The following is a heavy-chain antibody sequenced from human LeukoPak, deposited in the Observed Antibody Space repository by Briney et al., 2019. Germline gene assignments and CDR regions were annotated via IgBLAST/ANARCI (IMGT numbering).Heavy chain of an antibody. J-gene: IGHJ3*01. D-gene: IGHD3-3*01. CDR2: IDWDDDK. V-gene: IGHV2-70*11. Sequence: ASGPALVKPTQTLTLTCTFSGFSLSNSGMCVSWIRQPPGKALAWLARIDWDDDKYYSTSLKTRLTISKDTSKNQVVLTMTNMDPVDTATYYCARMIAFGVVYDAFDVWGQGTMVTVSS. CDR1: GFSLSNSGMC. CDR3: ARMIAFGVVYDAFDV.